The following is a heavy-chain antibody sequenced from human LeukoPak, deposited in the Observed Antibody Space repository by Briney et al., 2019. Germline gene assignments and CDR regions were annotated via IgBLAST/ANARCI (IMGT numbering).Heavy chain of an antibody. CDR3: ARERDIVLMVRYDSSGLPEPYAFDI. V-gene: IGHV1-69*05. CDR1: GGTFSSYA. CDR2: IIPIFGTA. D-gene: IGHD2-8*01. J-gene: IGHJ3*02. Sequence: SVKVSCKASGGTFSSYAISWVRQAPGQGLEWMGRIIPIFGTANYAQEFQGRVTITTDESTSTAYMELSSLRSEDTAVYYCARERDIVLMVRYDSSGLPEPYAFDIWGQGTMVTVSS.